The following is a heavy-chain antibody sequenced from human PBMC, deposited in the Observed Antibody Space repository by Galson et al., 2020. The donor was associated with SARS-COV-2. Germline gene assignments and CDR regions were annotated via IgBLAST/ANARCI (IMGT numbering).Heavy chain of an antibody. Sequence: SQTLSLTCSVSGGSISSGSQYRSWIRQPAGKGLEYIWRIFTSGSTNYNPSLKSRVTISVDKSKNQFSLKVSSVTAADTAVYYCARISSWDYYYYGMDVWGQGTTVTVSS. D-gene: IGHD2-2*01. V-gene: IGHV4-61*02. CDR2: IFTSGST. CDR1: GGSISSGSQY. CDR3: ARISSWDYYYYGMDV. J-gene: IGHJ6*02.